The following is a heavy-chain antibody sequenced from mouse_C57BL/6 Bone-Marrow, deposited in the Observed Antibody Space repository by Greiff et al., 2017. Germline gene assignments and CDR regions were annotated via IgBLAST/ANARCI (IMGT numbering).Heavy chain of an antibody. V-gene: IGHV1-59*01. Sequence: QVQLKQPGAELVRPGTSVKLSCKASGYTFTSYWMHWVKQRPGQGLEWIGVIDPSDSYTNYNQKFKGKATLTVDTSSSTAYMQLSSLTSEDSAVYYCARPVVATGYFDYWGQGTTLTVSS. CDR1: GYTFTSYW. CDR3: ARPVVATGYFDY. D-gene: IGHD1-1*01. CDR2: IDPSDSYT. J-gene: IGHJ2*01.